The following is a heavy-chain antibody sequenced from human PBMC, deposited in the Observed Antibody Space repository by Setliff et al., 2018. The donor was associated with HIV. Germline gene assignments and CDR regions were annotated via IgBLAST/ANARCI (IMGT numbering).Heavy chain of an antibody. CDR1: GGIVS. J-gene: IGHJ3*02. D-gene: IGHD1-20*01. Sequence: EASVKVSCKASGGIVSINWERQAPGQRLEWMGGIIPILGIPNYAQKFQGRVTITADKSTTTVYMELSSLGSEDTAVYYCARGQTTNNIKAEAFDIWGQGTLVTVSS. CDR3: ARGQTTNNIKAEAFDI. V-gene: IGHV1-69*10. CDR2: IIPILGIP.